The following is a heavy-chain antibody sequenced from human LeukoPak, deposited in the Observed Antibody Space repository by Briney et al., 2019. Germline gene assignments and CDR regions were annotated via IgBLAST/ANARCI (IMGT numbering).Heavy chain of an antibody. CDR1: GFTVSSNY. Sequence: SGGSLRLSCAASGFTVSSNYMSWVRQAPGKGLEWVSVIFSGGSTYYADSVKGRFTISRDNSKNTLYLQMNSLRAEDTAVYYCARDHNWNFDYWGQGILVTVSS. D-gene: IGHD1-1*01. J-gene: IGHJ4*02. CDR3: ARDHNWNFDY. CDR2: IFSGGST. V-gene: IGHV3-53*01.